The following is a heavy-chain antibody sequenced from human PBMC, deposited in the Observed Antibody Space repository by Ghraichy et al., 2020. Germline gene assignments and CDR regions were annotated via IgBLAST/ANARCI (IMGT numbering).Heavy chain of an antibody. CDR3: AKDRDIVVTVAALFHF. CDR1: GFTFSSYA. CDR2: ISGSGSST. J-gene: IGHJ4*02. V-gene: IGHV3-23*01. Sequence: GGSLRLSCAASGFTFSSYAMSWVRQAPGKGLEWVSVISGSGSSTYYADSVKGRFTISRDNSKNTLYLQMHGLRAGDTAVYYCAKDRDIVVTVAALFHFWGQGTLVTVSS. D-gene: IGHD2-15*01.